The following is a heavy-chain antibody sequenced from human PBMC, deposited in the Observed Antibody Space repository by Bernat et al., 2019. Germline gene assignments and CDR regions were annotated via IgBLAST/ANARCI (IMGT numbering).Heavy chain of an antibody. D-gene: IGHD6-13*01. CDR1: GGSISSGGYY. CDR3: ARGCSSSWPPALEYFQH. Sequence: QVQLQESGPGLVKPSQTLSLTCTVSGGSISSGGYYWNWIRQHPGKGLEWMGYIYYSGSTHYNPSLKSRATISVDTSKNQFSLKLSSVTAADTAVYYCARGCSSSWPPALEYFQHWGQGTLVTVSS. CDR2: IYYSGST. J-gene: IGHJ1*01. V-gene: IGHV4-31*03.